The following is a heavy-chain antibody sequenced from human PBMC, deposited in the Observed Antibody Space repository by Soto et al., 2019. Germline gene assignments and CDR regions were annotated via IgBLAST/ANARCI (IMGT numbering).Heavy chain of an antibody. J-gene: IGHJ6*02. CDR2: IYYSGST. D-gene: IGHD5-18*01. Sequence: SETLSLTCTVSGGSISSSNYYWGWIRQPPGKGLEWIGSIYYSGSTYYNPSLKSRVTISVDTSKSQFSLKLSSVTAADTAVYFCTCIFSGGYGYGFYYYGMDVWGQGTTVT. CDR3: TCIFSGGYGYGFYYYGMDV. V-gene: IGHV4-39*01. CDR1: GGSISSSNYY.